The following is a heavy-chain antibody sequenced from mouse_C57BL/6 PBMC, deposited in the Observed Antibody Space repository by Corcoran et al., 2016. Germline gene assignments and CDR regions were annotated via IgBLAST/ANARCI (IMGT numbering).Heavy chain of an antibody. CDR2: INPNNGGT. Sequence: EVQLQQSGPELVKPGASVKISCKASGYTFTDYYMNWVKQSHGKSLEWIGDINPNNGGTSYNQKFKGKATLTVDKSSSTAYMELRSLTSEDSAVYYCAREGYYGSSGAYWGQGTLVTVSA. D-gene: IGHD1-1*01. V-gene: IGHV1-26*01. J-gene: IGHJ3*01. CDR1: GYTFTDYY. CDR3: AREGYYGSSGAY.